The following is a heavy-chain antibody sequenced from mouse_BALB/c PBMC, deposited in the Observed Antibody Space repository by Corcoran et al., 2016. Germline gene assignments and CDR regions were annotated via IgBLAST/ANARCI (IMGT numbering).Heavy chain of an antibody. CDR1: GYAFTGYV. Sequence: EVQQQQSGTELVKHGASVEMTGKASGYAFTGYVMHWVKQKPGQGREWIGYINPYNDSTKYNETFNVKATLPSDKSGSTSYMDLSSLTSEDSAVYYCARRWGKMGIDYWGHGTSVTVSS. V-gene: IGHV1S136*01. D-gene: IGHD1-1*02. CDR3: ARRWGKMGIDY. J-gene: IGHJ4*01. CDR2: INPYNDST.